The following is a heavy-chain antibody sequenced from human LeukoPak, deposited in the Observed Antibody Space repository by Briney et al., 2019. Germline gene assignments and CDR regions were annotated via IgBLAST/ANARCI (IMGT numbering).Heavy chain of an antibody. J-gene: IGHJ5*02. CDR1: GYTFTSYA. D-gene: IGHD3-22*01. V-gene: IGHV7-4-1*02. Sequence: ASVKVSCKASGYTFTSYAMNWVRQAPGQGLEWMGWINTNTGNPTYAQGFTGRFVFSLDTSVSTAYLQISSLKAEDTAVYYCAREGNAVGIITTPANWFDPWGQGTLVTVSS. CDR3: AREGNAVGIITTPANWFDP. CDR2: INTNTGNP.